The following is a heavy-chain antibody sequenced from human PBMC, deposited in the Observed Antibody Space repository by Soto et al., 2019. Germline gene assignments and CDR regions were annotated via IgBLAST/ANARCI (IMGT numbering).Heavy chain of an antibody. CDR2: IKSKTDGGTT. Sequence: PGGSLRLSCAASGFTFSNVWMNWVRQAPGKGLEWVGRIKSKTDGGTTDYAAPVKGRFTISRDDSKNTLYLQMNSLKTEDTAVYYCTTRIIPQYNWNEDYWGQGTLVTVSS. J-gene: IGHJ4*02. V-gene: IGHV3-15*07. CDR3: TTRIIPQYNWNEDY. D-gene: IGHD1-20*01. CDR1: GFTFSNVW.